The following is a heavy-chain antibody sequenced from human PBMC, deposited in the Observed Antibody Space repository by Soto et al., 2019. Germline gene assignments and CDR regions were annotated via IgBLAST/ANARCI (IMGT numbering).Heavy chain of an antibody. CDR1: GFTFTDFY. J-gene: IGHJ4*02. CDR3: AGWGGHDYNY. Sequence: EVQLVQSGGGLVQPGGSLRLSCVGSGFTFTDFYMNWVRQAPGKGLEWVANIRPDGTETNYVESVRGRFTTSRDNAKNSLFLQMNSLRADDTVLYCCAGWGGHDYNYWGQGILVTVSS. D-gene: IGHD4-4*01. CDR2: IRPDGTET. V-gene: IGHV3-7*03.